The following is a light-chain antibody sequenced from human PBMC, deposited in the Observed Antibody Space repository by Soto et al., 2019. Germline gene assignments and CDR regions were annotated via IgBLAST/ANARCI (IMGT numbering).Light chain of an antibody. CDR1: QSVSSN. CDR2: GAS. J-gene: IGKJ4*02. V-gene: IGKV3-15*01. Sequence: EIVMTQSPATLSVSPGERATLSCRASQSVSSNLAWYQQKPGQAPRLLIYGASTRATGIPVRFSGSGYGTVFTLTLSRLQSEDFTVYFCQQYNDWPPMFGGGTQVEI. CDR3: QQYNDWPPM.